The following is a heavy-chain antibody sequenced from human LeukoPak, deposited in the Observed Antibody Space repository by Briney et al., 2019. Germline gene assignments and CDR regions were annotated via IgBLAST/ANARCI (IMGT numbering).Heavy chain of an antibody. CDR3: ASTVTSDIVVVPAAIAWFDP. V-gene: IGHV1-69*13. Sequence: ASVKVSCKASGYTFTSYYMHWVRQAPGQGLEWMGGIIPIFGTANYAQKFQGRVTITADESTSTAYMELSSLRSEDTAVYYCASTVTSDIVVVPAAIAWFDPWGQGTLVTVSS. J-gene: IGHJ5*02. CDR1: GYTFTSYY. D-gene: IGHD2-2*01. CDR2: IIPIFGTA.